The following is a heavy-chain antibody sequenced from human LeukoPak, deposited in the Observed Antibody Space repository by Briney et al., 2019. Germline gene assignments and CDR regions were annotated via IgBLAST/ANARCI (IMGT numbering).Heavy chain of an antibody. Sequence: ASVKVSCKASGYTFTGYYMHWVRQAPGQGLEWMGRINPNSGGTNYAQKFQGWVTMTRDTSISTAYMELSRLRSDDTAVYYCARGELISGWSVLRDKDNWFDPWGQGTLVTVSS. D-gene: IGHD6-19*01. V-gene: IGHV1-2*04. J-gene: IGHJ5*02. CDR1: GYTFTGYY. CDR2: INPNSGGT. CDR3: ARGELISGWSVLRDKDNWFDP.